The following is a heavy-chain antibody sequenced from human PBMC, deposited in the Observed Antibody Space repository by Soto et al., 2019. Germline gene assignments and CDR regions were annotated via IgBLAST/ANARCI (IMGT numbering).Heavy chain of an antibody. Sequence: SETLSLTCTVSGGSISSSSYYWGWIRHPPGKGLEWIGSIYYSGSTYYNPSLKSRVTISVDTSKNQFSLKLSSVTAADTAVYYCARVTVTTGVLTFDYWCQGTLVTVSS. J-gene: IGHJ4*02. CDR3: ARVTVTTGVLTFDY. V-gene: IGHV4-39*07. CDR2: IYYSGST. D-gene: IGHD4-17*01. CDR1: GGSISSSSYY.